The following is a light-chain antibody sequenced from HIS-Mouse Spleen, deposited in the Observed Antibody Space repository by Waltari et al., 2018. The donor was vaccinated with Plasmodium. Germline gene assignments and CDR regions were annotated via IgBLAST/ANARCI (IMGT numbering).Light chain of an antibody. Sequence: DIQMTHSPSTLSASVGARVTITCRASQSISSWLAWYPQKPGKAPKLLIYKASSLESGVPSRFSGSGSGTEFTLTISSLQPDDFATYYCQQYNSYSPYTFGQGTKLEIK. CDR1: QSISSW. J-gene: IGKJ2*01. CDR3: QQYNSYSPYT. CDR2: KAS. V-gene: IGKV1-5*03.